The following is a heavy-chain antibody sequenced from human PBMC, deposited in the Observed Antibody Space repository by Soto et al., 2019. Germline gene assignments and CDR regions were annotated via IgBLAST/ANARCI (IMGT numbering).Heavy chain of an antibody. Sequence: QVQLVESGGGVVQPGRSLGLSVAALGFTFSSNGLHGSGQAPGRGWGGWAVIWYDGRNKYNADSVKGRFTISRDNSKNTLYLQMNSLRAEDTAVYYCARDLFARYSSGNFDYWGQGTLVTVSS. CDR2: IWYDGRNK. V-gene: IGHV3-33*01. J-gene: IGHJ4*02. CDR3: ARDLFARYSSGNFDY. D-gene: IGHD6-19*01. CDR1: GFTFSSNG.